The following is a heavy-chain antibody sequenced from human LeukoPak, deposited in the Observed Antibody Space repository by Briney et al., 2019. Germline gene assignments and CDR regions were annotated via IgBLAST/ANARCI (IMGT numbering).Heavy chain of an antibody. CDR1: GFTFSSYS. CDR3: ARDKKHTAMVFDY. Sequence: PGRSLRLSCAASGFTFSSYSMNWVRQAPGKGLEWVSSISSNSSYINYADSVKGRFTISRDNAKNSLYLQMNSLRAEDTAVYYCARDKKHTAMVFDYWGQGTLVTVSS. D-gene: IGHD5-18*01. J-gene: IGHJ4*02. CDR2: ISSNSSYI. V-gene: IGHV3-21*01.